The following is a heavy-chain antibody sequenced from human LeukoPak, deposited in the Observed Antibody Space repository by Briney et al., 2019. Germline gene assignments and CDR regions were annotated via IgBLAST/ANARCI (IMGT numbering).Heavy chain of an antibody. V-gene: IGHV3-48*03. CDR3: ARETAAFDY. Sequence: PGGSLRLSCAASGFSFSTYEMSWVRQAPGKGLEWVSYISGSGGTKYYADSVKGRFSISRDNAKNSLYLQMNSLRAEDTALYYCARETAAFDYWGQGTLVTVSS. CDR1: GFSFSTYE. D-gene: IGHD6-25*01. CDR2: ISGSGGTK. J-gene: IGHJ4*02.